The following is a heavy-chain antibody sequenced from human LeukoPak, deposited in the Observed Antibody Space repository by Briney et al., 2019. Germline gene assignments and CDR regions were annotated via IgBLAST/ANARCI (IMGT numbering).Heavy chain of an antibody. CDR1: GYTFTSYG. V-gene: IGHV1-18*01. J-gene: IGHJ3*02. D-gene: IGHD1-26*01. CDR3: ARYGLVSDAFDI. CDR2: ISIYNGNT. Sequence: GASVKVSCKASGYTFTSYGISWVRQAPGQGLEWMGWISIYNGNTDYAQKLRGRVTMTTDTSTSTAYLELRGLRSDDTAVYYCARYGLVSDAFDIWGQGTMVTVSS.